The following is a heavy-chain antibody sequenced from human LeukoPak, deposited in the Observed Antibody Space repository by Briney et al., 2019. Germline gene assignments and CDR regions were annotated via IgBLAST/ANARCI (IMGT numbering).Heavy chain of an antibody. Sequence: SETLSLTCTVSGGSISSGGYYCSWIRQHPGKGLEWIGYIYYSGSTYYNPSLKSRLTISVDTSKNRFSLRLRSVTAADTAVYYCHAPTTAEFDYWGQGTLVTVSS. V-gene: IGHV4-31*03. CDR3: HAPTTAEFDY. CDR1: GGSISSGGYY. D-gene: IGHD4-17*01. J-gene: IGHJ4*02. CDR2: IYYSGST.